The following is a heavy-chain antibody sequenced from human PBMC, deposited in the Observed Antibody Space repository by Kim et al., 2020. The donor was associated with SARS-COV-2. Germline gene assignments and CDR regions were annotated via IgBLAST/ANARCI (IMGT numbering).Heavy chain of an antibody. J-gene: IGHJ4*02. CDR2: TT. Sequence: TTDYAAPVKGRFTISRDDSKNTLYLQMNSLKTEDTAVYYCTTRPNYDNDYWGQGTLVTVSS. D-gene: IGHD3-9*01. V-gene: IGHV3-15*01. CDR3: TTRPNYDNDY.